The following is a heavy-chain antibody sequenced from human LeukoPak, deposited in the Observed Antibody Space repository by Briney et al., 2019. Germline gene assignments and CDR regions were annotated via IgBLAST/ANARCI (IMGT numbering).Heavy chain of an antibody. Sequence: PSETLSLTCIVSGGSISNYSWSWIRQPPGKTLEWIGYIYYSGSTNYNPSLKSRVSISLDTSQNQFSLKVSFVTAADSAVYYCARVAGSNFYYYGLDVWGQGTTVTVSS. J-gene: IGHJ6*02. D-gene: IGHD2-15*01. V-gene: IGHV4-59*08. CDR3: ARVAGSNFYYYGLDV. CDR2: IYYSGST. CDR1: GGSISNYS.